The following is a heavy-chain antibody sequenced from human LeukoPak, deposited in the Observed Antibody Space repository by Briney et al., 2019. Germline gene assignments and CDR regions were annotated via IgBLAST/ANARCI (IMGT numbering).Heavy chain of an antibody. Sequence: SETLSLTCTVSGGSISNSYWNWIRQPPGKGLEWIGYIYYSGTTKYNSSLRSRVTISVDTSKNQFSLRLTSVTAADTAVYYCARGFDSKSTYFDYWGQGTLVTVSS. D-gene: IGHD5-12*01. CDR2: IYYSGTT. CDR3: ARGFDSKSTYFDY. CDR1: GGSISNSY. J-gene: IGHJ4*02. V-gene: IGHV4-59*01.